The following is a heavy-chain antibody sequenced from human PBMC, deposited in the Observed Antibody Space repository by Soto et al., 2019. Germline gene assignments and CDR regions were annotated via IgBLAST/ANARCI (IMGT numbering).Heavy chain of an antibody. D-gene: IGHD1-26*01. V-gene: IGHV3-74*01. J-gene: IGHJ6*02. CDR2: INSDGSST. CDR1: GFTFSSYW. CDR3: ARVGPPRGDYYYYGMDV. Sequence: PGGSLRLSCAASGFTFSSYWMHWVRQAPGKGLVWVSRINSDGSSTSYADSVKGRFTISRDNAKNTLYLQMNSLRAEDTAVYYCARVGPPRGDYYYYGMDVWGQGTTVTVSS.